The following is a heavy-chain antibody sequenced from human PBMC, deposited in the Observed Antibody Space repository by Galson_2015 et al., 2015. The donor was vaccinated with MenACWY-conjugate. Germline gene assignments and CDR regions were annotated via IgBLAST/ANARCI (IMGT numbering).Heavy chain of an antibody. CDR1: GFTFRNYW. CDR3: VRGSSGWRGMDI. D-gene: IGHD6-19*01. Sequence: SLRLSCAASGFTFRNYWMTWVRQAPGKGLECVSRICAGGISIMYGDSVRGRFTISRDDAENTLYLQMDSLRADDTAVYFCVRGSSGWRGMDIWGQGTTVTVSS. V-gene: IGHV3-74*03. CDR2: ICAGGISI. J-gene: IGHJ6*02.